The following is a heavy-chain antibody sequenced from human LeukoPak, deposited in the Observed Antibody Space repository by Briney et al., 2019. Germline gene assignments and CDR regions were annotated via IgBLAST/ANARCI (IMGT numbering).Heavy chain of an antibody. D-gene: IGHD3-9*01. Sequence: ASVKVSCKASGYTFTGYYMHWVRQAPGQGLEWMGWINPNSGGTNYAQKFQGRVTTTRDTPISTAYMELSRLRSDDTAVYYCARVGLRYFDWLFRGSDYMDVWGKGTTVTISS. CDR3: ARVGLRYFDWLFRGSDYMDV. CDR1: GYTFTGYY. J-gene: IGHJ6*03. V-gene: IGHV1-2*02. CDR2: INPNSGGT.